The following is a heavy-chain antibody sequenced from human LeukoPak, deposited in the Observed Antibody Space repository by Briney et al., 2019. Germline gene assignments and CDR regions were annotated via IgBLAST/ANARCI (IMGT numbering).Heavy chain of an antibody. CDR2: IIPIFGIA. J-gene: IGHJ5*02. CDR3: ARDLGDGYNLNWFDP. CDR1: GGTFSSYA. D-gene: IGHD5-24*01. V-gene: IGHV1-69*04. Sequence: ASVKVSCKASGGTFSSYAISWVRQAPGQGLEWMGRIIPIFGIANYAQKFQGRVTITADKSTSTAYMELSSLRSEDTAMYYCARDLGDGYNLNWFDPWGQGTLVTVSS.